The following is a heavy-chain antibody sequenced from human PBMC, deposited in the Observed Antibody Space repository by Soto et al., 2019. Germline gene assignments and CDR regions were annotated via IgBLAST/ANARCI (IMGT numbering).Heavy chain of an antibody. J-gene: IGHJ4*01. Sequence: SETLSLTCTVSGGSISSGGYYWSWIRQPPGKGLEWIGYIHHSGTSYYNPALKSRVSMLVDSSKNQFSLMLTSVTAADTAVYYCVRATYYDFWSIDYWGHGTLVTVSS. CDR2: IHHSGTS. V-gene: IGHV4-30-4*01. CDR3: VRATYYDFWSIDY. CDR1: GGSISSGGYY. D-gene: IGHD3-3*01.